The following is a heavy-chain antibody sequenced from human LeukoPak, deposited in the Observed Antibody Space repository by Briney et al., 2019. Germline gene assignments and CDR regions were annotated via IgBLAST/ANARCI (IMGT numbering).Heavy chain of an antibody. D-gene: IGHD2-15*01. CDR3: ARGSSPDY. Sequence: GRSLRLSCAASGFTFSNYAMSWIRQAPGRGLDWVSTINGGGSNTFYADSVKGRFTISRDASKSTVSLQMNSLRAEDTAIYYCARGSSPDYWGQGTLVTVSS. CDR1: GFTFSNYA. CDR2: INGGGSNT. J-gene: IGHJ4*02. V-gene: IGHV3-23*01.